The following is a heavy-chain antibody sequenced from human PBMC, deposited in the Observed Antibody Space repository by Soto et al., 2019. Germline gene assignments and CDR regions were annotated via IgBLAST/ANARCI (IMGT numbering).Heavy chain of an antibody. Sequence: DVHLVESGGGLVQPGGSLRLSCAASGFIFTSYSMNWVRQAPGKGLEWLSYIRIDSNHIGYADSVRGRFTISSDIAKNSLYLQMNSLREEDSAVYYCARDLSYAFDYWGQGTLVTVSS. CDR1: GFIFTSYS. CDR3: ARDLSYAFDY. CDR2: IRIDSNHI. V-gene: IGHV3-48*02. J-gene: IGHJ4*02. D-gene: IGHD1-26*01.